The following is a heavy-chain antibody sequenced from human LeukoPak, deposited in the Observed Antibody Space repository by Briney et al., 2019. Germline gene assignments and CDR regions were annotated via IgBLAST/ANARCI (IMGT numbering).Heavy chain of an antibody. CDR1: GFTFSSYA. CDR2: ISYDGSNK. CDR3: ARDRYTAMATGGFDY. J-gene: IGHJ4*02. V-gene: IGHV3-30-3*01. Sequence: GGSLRLSCAASGFTFSSYAMHWVRQAPGEGLEWVAVISYDGSNKYYADSVKGRFTISRDNSKNTLYLQMNSLRAEDTAVYYCARDRYTAMATGGFDYWGQGTLVTVSS. D-gene: IGHD5-18*01.